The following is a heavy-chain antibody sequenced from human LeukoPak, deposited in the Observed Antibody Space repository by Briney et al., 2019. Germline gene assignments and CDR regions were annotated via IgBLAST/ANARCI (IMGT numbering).Heavy chain of an antibody. CDR1: GYTFTSYD. CDR3: ARGATTYYDFWSGTGGYYYYMDV. V-gene: IGHV1-8*01. Sequence: ASVKVSCKASGYTFTSYDINWVRQATGQGLEGMGWMNPNSCNTGYAQKFQGRVTMTRNTSISTDSMELSSLRSEDTAVYYCARGATTYYDFWSGTGGYYYYMDVWGKGTTVTVSS. D-gene: IGHD3-3*01. J-gene: IGHJ6*03. CDR2: MNPNSCNT.